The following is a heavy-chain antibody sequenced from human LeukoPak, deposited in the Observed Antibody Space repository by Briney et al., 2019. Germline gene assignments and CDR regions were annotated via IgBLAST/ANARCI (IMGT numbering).Heavy chain of an antibody. CDR2: TYFGSQWNT. CDR3: ARRRYDAYRGYFDY. V-gene: IGHV6-1*01. Sequence: SQTLSLTCAISGDSVSSNSASWNWCRQSPSRGLEWLGRTYFGSQWNTDYALSVQSRITITPDTSEKLVSMQLNSVTPEDTALYYCARRRYDAYRGYFDYWGQGALVTVSS. CDR1: GDSVSSNSAS. D-gene: IGHD3-22*01. J-gene: IGHJ4*02.